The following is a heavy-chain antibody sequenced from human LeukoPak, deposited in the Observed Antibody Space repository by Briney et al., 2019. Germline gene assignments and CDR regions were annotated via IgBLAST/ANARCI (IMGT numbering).Heavy chain of an antibody. Sequence: PGGSLRLSCSASGFSFSSYDMSWVRQAPGKGLEWVSSISDRNTYIYYADSLKGRFTISRDNAQNSLFLQMNSLRAEDTAVYYCASMETRPRPHNRNYYDSRQAFDIWGQGTMVTVSS. J-gene: IGHJ3*02. D-gene: IGHD3-22*01. V-gene: IGHV3-21*04. CDR1: GFSFSSYD. CDR2: ISDRNTYI. CDR3: ASMETRPRPHNRNYYDSRQAFDI.